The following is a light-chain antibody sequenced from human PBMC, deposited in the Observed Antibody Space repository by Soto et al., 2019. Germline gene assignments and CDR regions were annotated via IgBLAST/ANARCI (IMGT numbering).Light chain of an antibody. CDR2: DAS. CDR1: QSVSSN. J-gene: IGKJ4*01. CDR3: QQYNNWPLT. Sequence: EIVMTQSPATLSVSPGEGATLSCRASQSVSSNLAWYQQKPGQAPRLLISDASTRATGLPARFSGSGSGTEFTPNISSLQYEDFAVYYWQQYNNWPLTFGGGTTVEIK. V-gene: IGKV3-15*01.